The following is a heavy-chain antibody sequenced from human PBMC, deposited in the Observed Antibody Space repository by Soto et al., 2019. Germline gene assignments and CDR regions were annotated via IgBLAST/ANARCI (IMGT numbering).Heavy chain of an antibody. Sequence: QVQLVESGGGVVQPGRSLRLSCATSGFTFDSYGMHWVRQAPGKGLEWVAVIWFDGSEKYYADSVKGRFTISGDNSKNTLYLQMNSRRAEDTAIYYWARGKIMLGAYYSENWGQGALVTVSA. V-gene: IGHV3-33*01. J-gene: IGHJ4*02. CDR1: GFTFDSYG. D-gene: IGHD3-10*02. CDR3: ARGKIMLGAYYSEN. CDR2: IWFDGSEK.